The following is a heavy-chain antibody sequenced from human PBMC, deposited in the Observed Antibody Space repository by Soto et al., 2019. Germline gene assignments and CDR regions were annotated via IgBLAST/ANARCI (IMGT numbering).Heavy chain of an antibody. Sequence: ASVTVSCQASGYTFTCYYMHWVRQAPGQGLEWMGWINPNSGGTNYAQKFQGWVTMTRDTSISTAYMEPSRLRSDDTAVYYCARNYDSSGYYQGIDYWGQGTLVTVSS. CDR1: GYTFTCYY. D-gene: IGHD3-22*01. CDR2: INPNSGGT. J-gene: IGHJ4*02. CDR3: ARNYDSSGYYQGIDY. V-gene: IGHV1-2*04.